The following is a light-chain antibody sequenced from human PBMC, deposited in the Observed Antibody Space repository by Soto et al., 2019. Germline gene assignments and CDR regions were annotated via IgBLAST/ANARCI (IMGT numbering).Light chain of an antibody. CDR1: SSNIGSNT. CDR2: SNN. J-gene: IGLJ2*01. Sequence: QSVRTQPPSASGTPGQRVTISCSGSSSNIGSNTVNWYQQLPGTAPKLPIYSNNQRPSGVPDRFSGSKSGTSAALAISGLQSEDEDDYYCAAWDDSLNGVVFGGGTKLTVL. CDR3: AAWDDSLNGVV. V-gene: IGLV1-44*01.